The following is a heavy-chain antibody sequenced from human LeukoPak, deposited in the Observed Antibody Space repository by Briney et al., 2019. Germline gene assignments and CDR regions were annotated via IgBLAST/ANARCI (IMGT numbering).Heavy chain of an antibody. Sequence: ASVKVSCKASGGTFSSYAISWVRQAPGQGLEWMGRIIPILGIANYAQKFQGRVTITADESTSTAYMELSSLRSEDTAVYYCARARRSQGAYYYYYYMDVWGKGTTVTVSS. CDR3: ARARRSQGAYYYYYYMDV. CDR2: IIPILGIA. V-gene: IGHV1-69*04. CDR1: GGTFSSYA. J-gene: IGHJ6*03.